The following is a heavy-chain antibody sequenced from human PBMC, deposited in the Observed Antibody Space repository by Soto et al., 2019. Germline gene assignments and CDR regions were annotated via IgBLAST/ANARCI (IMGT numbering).Heavy chain of an antibody. D-gene: IGHD3-10*01. CDR1: GYTFTSYD. J-gene: IGHJ6*03. CDR2: MNPNSGNT. V-gene: IGHV1-8*01. CDR3: ARHYGSGSYYYYYYMDV. Sequence: ASVKVSCKASGYTFTSYDINWVRQATGQGFEWMGWMNPNSGNTGYAQKFQGRVTMTRNTSISTAYMELSSLRSEDTAVYYCARHYGSGSYYYYYYMDVWGKGTTVTVSS.